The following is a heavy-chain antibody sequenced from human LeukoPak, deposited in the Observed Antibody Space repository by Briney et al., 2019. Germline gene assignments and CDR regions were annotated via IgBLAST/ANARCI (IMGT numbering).Heavy chain of an antibody. Sequence: ASVKVSCKASGYTFISYDFNWVRQAPGQGLEWMGWMEPNSGETGYAQKFQGRVTMTRDTSTNTAYMELSSLRSDDTAVYYCARDLGSGSYSDYWGQGTLVTVSS. CDR3: ARDLGSGSYSDY. CDR1: GYTFISYD. V-gene: IGHV1-8*01. D-gene: IGHD1-26*01. J-gene: IGHJ4*02. CDR2: MEPNSGET.